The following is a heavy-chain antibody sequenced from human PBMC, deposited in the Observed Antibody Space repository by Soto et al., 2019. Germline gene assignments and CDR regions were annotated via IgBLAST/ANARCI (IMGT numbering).Heavy chain of an antibody. CDR3: AREGDVDTAMGLSYYFDY. D-gene: IGHD5-18*01. Sequence: GASVKVSCKASGYAFTSYGISWVRQAPGQGLEWMGGISPIFGKANYAQKFQGRVTITADESTSTAYMELSSLRSEDTAVYYCAREGDVDTAMGLSYYFDYWGQGTLVTVSS. CDR2: ISPIFGKA. V-gene: IGHV1-69*13. CDR1: GYAFTSYG. J-gene: IGHJ4*02.